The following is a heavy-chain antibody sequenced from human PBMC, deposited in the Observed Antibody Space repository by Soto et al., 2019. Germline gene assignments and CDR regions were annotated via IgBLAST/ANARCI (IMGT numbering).Heavy chain of an antibody. D-gene: IGHD3-10*01. Sequence: SLRLSCAASGFTFSSYAMSWVRQAPGKGLEWVSAISGSGGSTYYADSVKGRFTISRDNSKNTLYLQMNSLRAEDTAVYYCAKVLWFGEFAPEYYFDYWGQGTLVTVSS. CDR3: AKVLWFGEFAPEYYFDY. J-gene: IGHJ4*02. CDR1: GFTFSSYA. V-gene: IGHV3-23*01. CDR2: ISGSGGST.